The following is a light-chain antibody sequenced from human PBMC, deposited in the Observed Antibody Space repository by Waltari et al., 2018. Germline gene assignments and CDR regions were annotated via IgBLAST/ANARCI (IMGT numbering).Light chain of an antibody. Sequence: QSALTQPASVSGSPGQSITISCPGTSSDVGSYNLVSWYQQHPGKAPKLMIYEGSKRPSGVSNRFSGSKSGNTASLTISGLQAEDEADYYCCSYAGSSRVSGGGTKLTVL. CDR2: EGS. CDR1: SSDVGSYNL. CDR3: CSYAGSSRV. V-gene: IGLV2-23*01. J-gene: IGLJ3*02.